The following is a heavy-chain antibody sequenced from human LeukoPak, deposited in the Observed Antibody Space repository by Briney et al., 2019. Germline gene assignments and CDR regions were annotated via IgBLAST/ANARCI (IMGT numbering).Heavy chain of an antibody. CDR1: GGSFSGYY. CDR2: INHSGST. D-gene: IGHD2-2*02. CDR3: ARESGYCSSTSCYSFSYYYYYMDV. V-gene: IGHV4-34*01. J-gene: IGHJ6*03. Sequence: SETLSLTCAVYGGSFSGYYWSWIRQPPGKGLEWIGEINHSGSTNYNPSPKSRVTISVDTSKNQFSLKLSSVTAADTAVYYCARESGYCSSTSCYSFSYYYYYMDVWGKGTTVTVSS.